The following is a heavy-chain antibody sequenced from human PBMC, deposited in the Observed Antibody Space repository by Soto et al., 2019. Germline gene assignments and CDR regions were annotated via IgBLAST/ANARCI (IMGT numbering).Heavy chain of an antibody. CDR3: VRRVSGDDDY. CDR2: INSNGGTK. CDR1: GFTFSSYD. J-gene: IGHJ4*02. D-gene: IGHD3-10*01. V-gene: IGHV3-64*01. Sequence: EVHLAESGGGMVQPGGSLRLSCVASGFTFSSYDMHWVRQAPGKGLEYVSYINSNGGTKYYGNSVKGRFTISRDNSKNTLYLQMGSLRAEDMAVYYCVRRVSGDDDYWGQGTLVTVSS.